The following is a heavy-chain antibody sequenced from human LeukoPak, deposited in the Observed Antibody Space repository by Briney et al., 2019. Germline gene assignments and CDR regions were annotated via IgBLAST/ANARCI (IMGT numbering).Heavy chain of an antibody. J-gene: IGHJ4*02. CDR3: AVFRWSGEILYYFDY. V-gene: IGHV1-24*01. Sequence: ASVKVSCKVSGYTLTELSMHWVRQAPGKGLEWMGGFDPEDGETIYAQKFQGRVTMTEDTSTDTAYMELSSLVSEDTAAYYCAVFRWSGEILYYFDYWGQGTLVTVSS. CDR1: GYTLTELS. CDR2: FDPEDGET. D-gene: IGHD3-10*01.